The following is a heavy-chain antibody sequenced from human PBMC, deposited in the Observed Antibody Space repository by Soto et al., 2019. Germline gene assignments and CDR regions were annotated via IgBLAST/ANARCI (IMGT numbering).Heavy chain of an antibody. CDR2: IYHSGNT. CDR3: ARVKLAGRGSFNE. CDR1: GYSITNGYY. Sequence: PSETLSLTCAVSGYSITNGYYWGWIRQPPGKGLEWIGSIYHSGNTYYNPSLKSRVTLSIDTSKNQFSLKLRSVTAADTAMYYCARVKLAGRGSFNEWGQGTLVTVSS. J-gene: IGHJ4*02. V-gene: IGHV4-38-2*01. D-gene: IGHD3-3*02.